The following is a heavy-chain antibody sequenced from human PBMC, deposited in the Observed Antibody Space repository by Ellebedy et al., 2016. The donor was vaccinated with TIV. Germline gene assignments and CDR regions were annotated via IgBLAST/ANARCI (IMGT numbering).Heavy chain of an antibody. CDR1: GFTLSTYW. CDR2: IKEDGSTK. V-gene: IGHV3-7*01. Sequence: GGSLRLSXVASGFTLSTYWMHWVRPAPGKGLEWVANIKEDGSTKYYVDSVKGRFTISRDNAKNSLYLQMNSLRAEDTAVYYCARAIGAGDGTWGQGALVTVSS. CDR3: ARAIGAGDGT. D-gene: IGHD2-15*01. J-gene: IGHJ5*02.